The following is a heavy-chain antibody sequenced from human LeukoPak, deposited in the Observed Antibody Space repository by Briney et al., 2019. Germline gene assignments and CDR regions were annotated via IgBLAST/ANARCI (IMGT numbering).Heavy chain of an antibody. CDR2: FDPEDGET. J-gene: IGHJ4*02. CDR3: ATNLGIWFDKNNT. CDR1: GYTLTDVS. D-gene: IGHD3-10*01. V-gene: IGHV1-24*01. Sequence: ASVKVSCKVSGYTLTDVSMHWVRQAPGKGLEWMGGFDPEDGETIYAQKFQGRVTMTEDTSTDTAYMELSSLRSEDTAVCYCATNLGIWFDKNNTWGQGTLVTVSS.